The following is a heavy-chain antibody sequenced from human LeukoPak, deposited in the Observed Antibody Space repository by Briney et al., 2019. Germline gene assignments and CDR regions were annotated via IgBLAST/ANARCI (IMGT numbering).Heavy chain of an antibody. V-gene: IGHV3-11*04. Sequence: GGSLRLSCTASGFTFNDYYMSWIRQAPGKGLEWISFISPTAITIYYAHSVKGRFTISRDNAKNSLYLQMNSLRAEDTAVYYCAELGITMIGGVWGKGTTVTISS. CDR3: AELGITMIGGV. D-gene: IGHD3-10*02. CDR2: ISPTAITI. J-gene: IGHJ6*04. CDR1: GFTFNDYY.